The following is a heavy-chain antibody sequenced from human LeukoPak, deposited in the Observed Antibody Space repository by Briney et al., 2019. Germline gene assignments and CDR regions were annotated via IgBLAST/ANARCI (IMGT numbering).Heavy chain of an antibody. CDR3: ARSNFREGYYYYGMDV. Sequence: ASVKVSCKASGYTFTTYAMNWVRQAPGQGREWVGWINTNTGNPTYAQGFTGRFVFSLDTSVSTAYLQISSLKAEGAAVYYCARSNFREGYYYYGMDVWGQGTTVTVSS. J-gene: IGHJ6*02. CDR2: INTNTGNP. V-gene: IGHV7-4-1*02. CDR1: GYTFTTYA.